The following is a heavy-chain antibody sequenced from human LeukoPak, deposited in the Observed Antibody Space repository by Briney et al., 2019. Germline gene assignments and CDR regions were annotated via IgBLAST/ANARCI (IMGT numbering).Heavy chain of an antibody. CDR2: ISSSSSYT. Sequence: GGSLRLSCAASGLTFSDYYMSWIRQAPGKGLEWVSYISSSSSYTNYADSVKGRFTISRDNAKNSLYLQMNSLRAEDTAVYYCARFITMVRGVIPENWFDPWGQGTLVTVSS. CDR3: ARFITMVRGVIPENWFDP. J-gene: IGHJ5*02. V-gene: IGHV3-11*06. CDR1: GLTFSDYY. D-gene: IGHD3-10*01.